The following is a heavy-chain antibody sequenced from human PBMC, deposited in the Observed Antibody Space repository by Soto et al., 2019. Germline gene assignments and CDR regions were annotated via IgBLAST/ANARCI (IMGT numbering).Heavy chain of an antibody. V-gene: IGHV1-3*01. J-gene: IGHJ4*02. CDR3: ARGTCSGSSCYSFHFDY. Sequence: QVQLVQSGAEVKKPGASVKISCKASGYTFTSYAMHWVRQAPGQRLEWMGWINAAKGDTKYSQKFQGRVTITRDTSASTAYMELSSQRSEDTAVYYCARGTCSGSSCYSFHFDYWGQGTLVTVSS. D-gene: IGHD2-15*01. CDR2: INAAKGDT. CDR1: GYTFTSYA.